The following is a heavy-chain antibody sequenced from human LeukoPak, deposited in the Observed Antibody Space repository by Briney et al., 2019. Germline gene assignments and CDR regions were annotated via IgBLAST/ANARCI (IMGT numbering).Heavy chain of an antibody. CDR3: ARVRSRGYYFDY. Sequence: SVKVSCKASGGTFSSYSISWVRQAPGQGLEWVGGIIPTFGTTNYAQKFQGRVTITADKSTSTSYMELSSLRSEDMAVYYCARVRSRGYYFDYWGQGTLVTVSS. CDR2: IIPTFGTT. CDR1: GGTFSSYS. D-gene: IGHD3-22*01. V-gene: IGHV1-69*06. J-gene: IGHJ4*02.